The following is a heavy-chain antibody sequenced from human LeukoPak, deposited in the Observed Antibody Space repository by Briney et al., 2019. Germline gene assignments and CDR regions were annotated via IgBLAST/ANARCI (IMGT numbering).Heavy chain of an antibody. V-gene: IGHV1-2*06. J-gene: IGHJ5*02. CDR1: GYSFGGYY. Sequence: ASVNVSCKTSGYSFGGYYIHWVRQAPGQGLEWMGRINPNSANTKYAQKFQGRVTMTRDTSTNTVFMELSSLRSDDTAVYYCARDGAYSLGLIWLDPWGQGTLVSVSS. CDR2: INPNSANT. CDR3: ARDGAYSLGLIWLDP. D-gene: IGHD5-18*01.